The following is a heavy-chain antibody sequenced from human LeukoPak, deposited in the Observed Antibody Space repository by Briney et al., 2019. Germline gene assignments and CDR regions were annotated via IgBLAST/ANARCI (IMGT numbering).Heavy chain of an antibody. CDR2: ISYSGST. D-gene: IGHD5-12*01. CDR1: GGSISSYF. CDR3: ARKSSRGGFNGYDFWYLDL. J-gene: IGHJ2*01. Sequence: SETLSLTCTVSGGSISSYFWSWLRQPPGKRLEWIGYISYSGSTDYNPSLKSRVTLSVDTSKNRLSLKLSSVTAADTAVYYCARKSSRGGFNGYDFWYLDLWGRGTLVTVSS. V-gene: IGHV4-59*08.